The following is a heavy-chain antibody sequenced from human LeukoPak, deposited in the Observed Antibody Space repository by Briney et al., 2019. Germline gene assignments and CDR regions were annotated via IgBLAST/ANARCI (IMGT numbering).Heavy chain of an antibody. J-gene: IGHJ4*02. Sequence: SETLSLTCTVSGGSISSGGYYWSWIRQHPGKGLEWIGYIYYSGSTYYNPSLKSRVTISVDTSKNQFSLKLSSVTAADTAVYYFARASGDYGDYGQIVDYWGQGTLVTVSS. CDR3: ARASGDYGDYGQIVDY. D-gene: IGHD4-17*01. V-gene: IGHV4-31*03. CDR1: GGSISSGGYY. CDR2: IYYSGST.